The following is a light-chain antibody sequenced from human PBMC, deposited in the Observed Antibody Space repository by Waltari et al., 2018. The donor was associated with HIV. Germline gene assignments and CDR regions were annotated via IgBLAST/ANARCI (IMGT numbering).Light chain of an antibody. J-gene: IGLJ2*01. CDR3: LSYRGSLRL. Sequence: QSALTQPASVSGSPGASITTSCAADSDIGNSVSWYQLHPGEVPQMVIFDVNKRPSGVSHRFSGSNSGNTASLTISGLQADDEADYFCLSYRGSLRLFGGGTKLTVL. V-gene: IGLV2-14*01. CDR2: DVN. CDR1: SDIGNS.